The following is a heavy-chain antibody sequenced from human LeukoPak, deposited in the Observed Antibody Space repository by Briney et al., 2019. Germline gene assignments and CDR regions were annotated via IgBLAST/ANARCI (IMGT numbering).Heavy chain of an antibody. J-gene: IGHJ4*02. V-gene: IGHV1-69*06. CDR1: GGTFSSYA. D-gene: IGHD4-11*01. CDR3: ARLQRDDYSNRDFDY. CDR2: TIPIFGTA. Sequence: ASVKVSCKASGGTFSSYAISWVRQAPGQGLEWMGGTIPIFGTANYAQKFQGRVTITADKSTSTAYMELSSLRSEDTAVYYCARLQRDDYSNRDFDYWGQGTLVTVSS.